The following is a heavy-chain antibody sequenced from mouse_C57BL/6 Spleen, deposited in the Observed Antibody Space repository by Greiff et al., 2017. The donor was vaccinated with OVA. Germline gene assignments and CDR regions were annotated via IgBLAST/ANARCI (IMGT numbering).Heavy chain of an antibody. J-gene: IGHJ1*03. Sequence: QVQLKQPGAELVRPGSSVKLSCKASGYTFTSYWMHWVKQRPIQGLEWIGNIDPSDSETHYNQKFKDKATLTVDKSSSTAYMQLSSLTSEDSAVYYCARDYGRPYWYFDVWGTGTTVTVSS. D-gene: IGHD1-1*01. CDR1: GYTFTSYW. V-gene: IGHV1-52*01. CDR2: IDPSDSET. CDR3: ARDYGRPYWYFDV.